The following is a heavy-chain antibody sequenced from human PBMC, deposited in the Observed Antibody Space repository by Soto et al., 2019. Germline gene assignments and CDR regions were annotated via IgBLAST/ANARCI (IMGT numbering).Heavy chain of an antibody. Sequence: EVLLVQSGAEVKKPGESLRISCKASGYIFNKYWIGWVRQMPGKDLEWMGIIFPDNSNIRISPSFQGQVTISADTSINPVYLQWSSLKASDSAMYYCARHGAPCSGWYYSDFWGQGTRVTVTS. V-gene: IGHV5-51*01. CDR1: GYIFNKYW. CDR2: IFPDNSNI. J-gene: IGHJ4*02. D-gene: IGHD6-13*01. CDR3: ARHGAPCSGWYYSDF.